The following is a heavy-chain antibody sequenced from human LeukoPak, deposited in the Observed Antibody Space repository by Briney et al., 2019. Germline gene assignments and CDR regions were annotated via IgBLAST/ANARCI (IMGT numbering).Heavy chain of an antibody. CDR2: VNPHSGGT. Sequence: GASVKVSCKASGYTFTDYYIHWVRQAPGHGLKWMGWVNPHSGGTNFAQRFRGRVTLTRDTSVTTAYMELNRLESDDTAIYYCARTDNKYDSRLLFNWGQGTQIIVSS. CDR1: GYTFTDYY. CDR3: ARTDNKYDSRLLFN. V-gene: IGHV1-2*02. J-gene: IGHJ4*02. D-gene: IGHD3-22*01.